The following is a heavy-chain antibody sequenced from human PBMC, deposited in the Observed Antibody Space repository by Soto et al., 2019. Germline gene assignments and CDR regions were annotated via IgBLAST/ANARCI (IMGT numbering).Heavy chain of an antibody. CDR1: GGSITSYY. V-gene: IGHV4-59*01. CDR3: AGETGGSYFDP. Sequence: PSETLSLTCTVSGGSITSYYWSWIRQPPGKGLKWIGYIYYSGSTNYNPSLKSRVTIAVDTSKHQFSLRLSSVTAADTPVYHCAGETGGSYFDPWGEGALVTVS. D-gene: IGHD3-10*01. J-gene: IGHJ5*02. CDR2: IYYSGST.